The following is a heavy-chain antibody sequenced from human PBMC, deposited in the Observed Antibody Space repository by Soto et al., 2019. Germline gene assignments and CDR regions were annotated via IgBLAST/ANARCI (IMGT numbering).Heavy chain of an antibody. J-gene: IGHJ4*02. V-gene: IGHV4-39*01. CDR3: AKLLGGVTEAIDYFDY. D-gene: IGHD2-15*01. Sequence: SETLSLTCTVSGGSMSSRSYYWGWIRQPPGKGLEWIGSIYYSGSTYYNPSLKSRITMSVDTSKNQFSLKLSSVTAADTAVYYCAKLLGGVTEAIDYFDYWGQGTLVTVSS. CDR2: IYYSGST. CDR1: GGSMSSRSYY.